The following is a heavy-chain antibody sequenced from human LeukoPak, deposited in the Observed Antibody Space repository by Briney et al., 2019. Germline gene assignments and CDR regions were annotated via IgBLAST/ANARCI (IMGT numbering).Heavy chain of an antibody. V-gene: IGHV4-34*01. CDR3: ARNAGYSYGYVY. Sequence: SETLSLTCAVYGGSFSGYYWSWIRQPPGKGLEWIGEINHSGSTNYNPSLKSRVTISVDTSKNQFSQKLSSVTAADTAVYYCARNAGYSYGYVYWGQGTLVTVSS. CDR1: GGSFSGYY. J-gene: IGHJ4*02. CDR2: INHSGST. D-gene: IGHD5-18*01.